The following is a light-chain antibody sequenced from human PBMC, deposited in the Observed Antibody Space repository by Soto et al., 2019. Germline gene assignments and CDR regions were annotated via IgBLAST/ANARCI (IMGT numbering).Light chain of an antibody. CDR1: SSNIGAGYD. Sequence: QLVLTQPPSVSGAPGQRVTISCTGSSSNIGAGYDVHWYQQLPGTAPKLLIYGNSNRPSGVPDRFSGSKSGTSASLAITGLQAEDEADYYCQSYDSSLSVVVFGGGTKLTV. J-gene: IGLJ2*01. CDR2: GNS. V-gene: IGLV1-40*01. CDR3: QSYDSSLSVVV.